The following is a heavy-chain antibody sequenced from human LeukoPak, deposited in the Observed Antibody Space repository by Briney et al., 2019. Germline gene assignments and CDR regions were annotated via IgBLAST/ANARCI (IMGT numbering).Heavy chain of an antibody. V-gene: IGHV4-59*08. J-gene: IGHJ4*02. CDR1: GGSISSYY. CDR2: IYYSGST. D-gene: IGHD3-10*01. CDR3: AGMVRGVDDPTPYYFDY. Sequence: SETLSLTCTVSGGSISSYYWSWIRQPPGKGLEWIGYIYYSGSTNYNPSLKSRVTISVDTSKNQFSLKLSSVTAADTAVYYCAGMVRGVDDPTPYYFDYWGQGTLVTVSS.